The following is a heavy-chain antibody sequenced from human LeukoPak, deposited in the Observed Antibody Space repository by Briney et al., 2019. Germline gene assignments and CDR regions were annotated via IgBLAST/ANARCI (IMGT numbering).Heavy chain of an antibody. D-gene: IGHD3-10*01. V-gene: IGHV4-34*01. CDR2: INHSGST. CDR3: AGAQKILLWFGELPAWFDP. CDR1: GGSFSGYY. Sequence: SETLSLTCAVYGGSFSGYYWSWIRQPPGKGLEWIGEINHSGSTNYNPSLKSRVTISVDTSKNQFSLKLSSVTAADTAVYYCAGAQKILLWFGELPAWFDPWGQGTLVTVSS. J-gene: IGHJ5*02.